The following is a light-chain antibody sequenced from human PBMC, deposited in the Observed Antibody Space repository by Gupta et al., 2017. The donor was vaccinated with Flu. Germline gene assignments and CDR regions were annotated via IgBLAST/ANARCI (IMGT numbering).Light chain of an antibody. CDR3: MQGAHEPWA. Sequence: IACRSSQGLVYSNGNTYLHWFQQRPGQAPRRLSDQFADRDSEVPDRFSGSGSGTDCTLKISRVEAEDVGIYFFMQGAHEPWAFGQETTVEIK. CDR2: QFA. CDR1: QGLVYSNGNTY. V-gene: IGKV2-30*01. J-gene: IGKJ1*01.